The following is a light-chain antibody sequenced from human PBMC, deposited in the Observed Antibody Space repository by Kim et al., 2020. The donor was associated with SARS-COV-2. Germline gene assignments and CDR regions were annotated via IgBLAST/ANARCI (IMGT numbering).Light chain of an antibody. CDR2: DKN. CDR3: NSRDSSGNHVV. Sequence: ALGQTVRITCQGDSLRLSYATWNQQKPGQAPVLVIYDKNNRPSGIPDRFSGSSSGSTASLTITGAQAEDEADYYCNSRDSSGNHVVFGGGTQLTVL. J-gene: IGLJ2*01. CDR1: SLRLSY. V-gene: IGLV3-19*01.